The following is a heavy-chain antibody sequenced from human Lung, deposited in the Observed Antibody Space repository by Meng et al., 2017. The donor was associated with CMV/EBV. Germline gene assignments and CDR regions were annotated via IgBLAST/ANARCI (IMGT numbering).Heavy chain of an antibody. D-gene: IGHD3-10*01. CDR3: LRRSGGSV. Sequence: QLPLRESGPALVKPSETLSLTCAVSGDSITNHNWWAWVRQPPGKGLEWIGEIPHRGSSAYNPSLKSRVSMSIDKSKNQFSLKLTSVTAADTAVYHCLRRSGGSVWGQGTLVTVSS. CDR1: GDSITNHNW. CDR2: IPHRGSS. J-gene: IGHJ1*01. V-gene: IGHV4-4*02.